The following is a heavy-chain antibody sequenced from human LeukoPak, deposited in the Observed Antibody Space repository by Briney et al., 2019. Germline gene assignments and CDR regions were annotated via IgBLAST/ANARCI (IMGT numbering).Heavy chain of an antibody. CDR2: INHSGST. CDR3: ARGRVSSSTWYSTYYHYFYMDV. Sequence: PSETLSLTCAVYGGSFNDYYWGWIRQPPRKGLEWIGEINHSGSTNYNPSLKSRVTISVDTPKNQVSLRLRSVTAADTAVYFCARGRVSSSTWYSTYYHYFYMDVWGKGTTVTVSS. D-gene: IGHD1-1*01. J-gene: IGHJ6*03. CDR1: GGSFNDYY. V-gene: IGHV4-34*01.